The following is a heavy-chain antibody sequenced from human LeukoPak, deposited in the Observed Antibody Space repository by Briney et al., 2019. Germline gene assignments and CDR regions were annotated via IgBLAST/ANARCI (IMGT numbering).Heavy chain of an antibody. J-gene: IGHJ5*02. V-gene: IGHV3-53*01. CDR1: GFTFSSYA. Sequence: GGSLRLSCAASGFTFSSYAMSWVRQAPGKGLEWVSVIYSGGSTYYADSVKGRFTISRDNSKNTLYLQMNSLRAEDTAVYYCARYYGSGSYYDGGWFDPWGQGTLVTVSS. CDR3: ARYYGSGSYYDGGWFDP. CDR2: IYSGGST. D-gene: IGHD3-10*01.